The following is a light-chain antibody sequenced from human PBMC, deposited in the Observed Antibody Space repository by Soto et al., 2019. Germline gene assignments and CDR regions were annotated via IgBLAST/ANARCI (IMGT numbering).Light chain of an antibody. Sequence: QSALTQPASVSGSPGQSITIYCTGTSNDVGGYNYVSWYQHHPGKAPKLMIYEVTNRPSGVSNRFSGSKSGNTASLTISGLQAEDEADYYCTSYTSSVTLVFGGGTKLTVL. CDR2: EVT. J-gene: IGLJ2*01. CDR3: TSYTSSVTLV. CDR1: SNDVGGYNY. V-gene: IGLV2-14*01.